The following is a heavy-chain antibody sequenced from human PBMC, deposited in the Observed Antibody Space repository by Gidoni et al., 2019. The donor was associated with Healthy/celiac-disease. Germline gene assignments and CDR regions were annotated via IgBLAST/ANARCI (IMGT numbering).Heavy chain of an antibody. Sequence: QVQLQQWGAGLFKPSETLSLTCAVYGGSFSGYYWSWIRQPPGKGLEWIGEINHSGSTNYNPSLKSRVTISVDTSKNQFSLKRSSGTAADTAVYYCARGGGIAARPWYFDYWGQGTLVTVSS. V-gene: IGHV4-34*01. CDR3: ARGGGIAARPWYFDY. CDR2: INHSGST. D-gene: IGHD6-6*01. CDR1: GGSFSGYY. J-gene: IGHJ4*02.